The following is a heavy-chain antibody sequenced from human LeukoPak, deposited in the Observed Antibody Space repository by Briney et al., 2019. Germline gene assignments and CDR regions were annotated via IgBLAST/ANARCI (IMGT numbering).Heavy chain of an antibody. V-gene: IGHV4-39*06. J-gene: IGHJ4*02. D-gene: IGHD6-13*01. CDR2: IYQGGNI. CDR3: ARDRWQQLSLGY. Sequence: PSETLSLTCTVSGGSISSSSYYWGWIRQPPGKGLEWIGSIYQGGNIYYNPSLKSRVTISVDTSKNQFALKLSSVTPADTAVYYCARDRWQQLSLGYWGQGTLVTVSS. CDR1: GGSISSSSYY.